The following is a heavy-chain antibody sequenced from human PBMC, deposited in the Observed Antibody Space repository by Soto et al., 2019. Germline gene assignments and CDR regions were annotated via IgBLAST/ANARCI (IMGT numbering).Heavy chain of an antibody. CDR2: VSGSGGTT. CDR3: ARCTVDTIVTSGWCHYLDP. CDR1: GFTFSSSA. J-gene: IGHJ5*02. Sequence: EVQLLDSGGGLVQPEGSLRLSCAASGFTFSSSAMSWVRQAPGKGLEWVSAVSGSGGTTYYADSVRCRFTISRDNSKNTLYLQMNSLRAEDTAIYFCARCTVDTIVTSGWCHYLDPWGQGTLVTVSS. V-gene: IGHV3-23*01. D-gene: IGHD6-19*01.